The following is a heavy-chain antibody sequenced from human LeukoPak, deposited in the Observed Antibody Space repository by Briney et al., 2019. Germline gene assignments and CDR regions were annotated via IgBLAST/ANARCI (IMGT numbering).Heavy chain of an antibody. J-gene: IGHJ6*03. Sequence: PGGSLRLSCAASGFRFSSYEMNWVRQAPGKGLEWVAVTSYDGTNNYYADSVKGRFTISRDNSKNTLYLQMNRVTAEDTALYYCARDSVAGYYYFYYMDVWGKGTTVTVSS. V-gene: IGHV3-30*01. CDR2: TSYDGTNN. CDR1: GFRFSSYE. CDR3: ARDSVAGYYYFYYMDV. D-gene: IGHD4-23*01.